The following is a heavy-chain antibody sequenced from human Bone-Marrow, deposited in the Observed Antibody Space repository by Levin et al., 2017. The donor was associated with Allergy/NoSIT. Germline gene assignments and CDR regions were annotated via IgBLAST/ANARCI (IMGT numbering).Heavy chain of an antibody. V-gene: IGHV4-31*03. CDR3: AGAQLLAGWFDP. CDR2: IYYSGST. J-gene: IGHJ5*02. Sequence: PSETLSLTCTVSGGSISSGGYYWSWIRQHPGKGLEWIGYIYYSGSTYYNPSLKSRVTISVDTSKNQFSLKLSSVTAADTAVYYCAGAQLLAGWFDPWGQGTLVTVSS. CDR1: GGSISSGGYY. D-gene: IGHD2-2*01.